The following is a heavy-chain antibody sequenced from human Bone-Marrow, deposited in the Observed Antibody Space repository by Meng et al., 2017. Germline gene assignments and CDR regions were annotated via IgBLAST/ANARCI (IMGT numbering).Heavy chain of an antibody. V-gene: IGHV3-30*01. CDR1: GFTFSSYA. D-gene: IGHD3-3*01. Sequence: SLKISCAASGFTFSSYAMHWVRQAPGKGLEWVAVISYDGSNKYYADSVKGRFTISRDNSKNTLYLQMNSLRAEDTAVYYCARETYYDFWSGYYLGYYYGMDVWGQGTTVTVSS. CDR3: ARETYYDFWSGYYLGYYYGMDV. CDR2: ISYDGSNK. J-gene: IGHJ6*02.